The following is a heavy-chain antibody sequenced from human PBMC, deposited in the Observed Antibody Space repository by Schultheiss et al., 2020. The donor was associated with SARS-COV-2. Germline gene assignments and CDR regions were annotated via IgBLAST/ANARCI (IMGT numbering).Heavy chain of an antibody. V-gene: IGHV3-66*01. CDR2: ISWNSGSI. CDR3: ASYSYGDYCPFDY. CDR1: GFTVSSNY. Sequence: GGSLRLSCAASGFTVSSNYMSWVRQAPGKGLEWVSGISWNSGSIGYADSVKGRFTISRDNSKNTLYLQMNSLRAEDTAVYYCASYSYGDYCPFDYWGQGTLVTVSS. J-gene: IGHJ4*02. D-gene: IGHD4-17*01.